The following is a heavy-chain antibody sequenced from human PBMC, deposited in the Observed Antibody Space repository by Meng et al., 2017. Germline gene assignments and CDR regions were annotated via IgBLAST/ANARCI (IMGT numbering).Heavy chain of an antibody. J-gene: IGHJ4*02. Sequence: ASVKVSCKASGYTFTSYAMHWVRQAPGQRLEWMGWSNAGNGNTKYSQEFQGRVTITRDTSASTAYMELSSLRSEDMAVYYCARDLDFWSGYPSDFDYWGQGTLVTVSS. CDR3: ARDLDFWSGYPSDFDY. CDR1: GYTFTSYA. V-gene: IGHV1-3*02. CDR2: SNAGNGNT. D-gene: IGHD3-3*01.